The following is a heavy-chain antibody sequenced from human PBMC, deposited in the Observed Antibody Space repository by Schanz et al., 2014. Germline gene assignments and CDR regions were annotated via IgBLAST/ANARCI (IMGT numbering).Heavy chain of an antibody. Sequence: QGQLVESGGGVVQPGRSLRLSCAASGFTFSKYGVHWVRQAPGKGLEWVSRMIGSGSSVFYADSVKGRFTISRDNLKNTVYLQMNSLRAGDTAVYYCAKDGRLPYYGTGSDFDYWGQGTLVAVSS. D-gene: IGHD3-22*01. CDR3: AKDGRLPYYGTGSDFDY. V-gene: IGHV3-NL1*01. CDR2: MIGSGSSV. J-gene: IGHJ4*02. CDR1: GFTFSKYG.